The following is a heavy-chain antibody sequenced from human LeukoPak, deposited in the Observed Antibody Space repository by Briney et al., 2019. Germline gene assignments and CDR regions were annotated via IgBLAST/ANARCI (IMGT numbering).Heavy chain of an antibody. D-gene: IGHD6-19*01. V-gene: IGHV3-74*01. J-gene: IGHJ4*02. CDR3: ARESLAVAGGFWAPFDY. Sequence: GGSLRLSCAASGFTFSSYWMHWVRQAPGKGLVWVSRINSDGSSTSYADSVKGRFTISRDNAKNTLYLQMNSLRAEDTAVYYCARESLAVAGGFWAPFDYWGQGTLVTVSS. CDR1: GFTFSSYW. CDR2: INSDGSST.